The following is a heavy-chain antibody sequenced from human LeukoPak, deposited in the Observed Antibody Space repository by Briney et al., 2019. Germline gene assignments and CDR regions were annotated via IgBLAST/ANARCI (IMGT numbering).Heavy chain of an antibody. CDR2: IKQDGSEK. J-gene: IGHJ4*02. D-gene: IGHD1-26*01. CDR3: AREVTVGATAWDY. CDR1: GFTFSSYW. Sequence: GGSLRLSCPASGFTFSSYWMSWVRQAPGKGLEWVANIKQDGSEKYYVDSVKGRFTISRDNAKNSLYLQMNSLRAEDTAVYYCAREVTVGATAWDYWGQGTLVTVSS. V-gene: IGHV3-7*01.